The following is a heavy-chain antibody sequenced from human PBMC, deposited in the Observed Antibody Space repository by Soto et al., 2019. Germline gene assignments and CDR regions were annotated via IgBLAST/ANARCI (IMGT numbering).Heavy chain of an antibody. CDR3: ARVYDSSGYYLWWFDP. CDR2: IYYSGST. CDR1: GGSISSGGYY. D-gene: IGHD3-22*01. V-gene: IGHV4-31*03. J-gene: IGHJ5*02. Sequence: QVQLQESGPGLVKPSQTLSLTCTVSGGSISSGGYYWSWIRQHPGKGLEWIGYIYYSGSTYYNPSLKGRVTISVDTSKNQFSLKLSSVTAADTAVYYCARVYDSSGYYLWWFDPWGQGTLVTVSS.